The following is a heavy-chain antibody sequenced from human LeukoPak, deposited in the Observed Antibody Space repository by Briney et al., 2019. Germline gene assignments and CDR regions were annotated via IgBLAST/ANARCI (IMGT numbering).Heavy chain of an antibody. D-gene: IGHD3-3*01. CDR3: ARAQFLTPFDY. CDR2: ISSSSSYI. V-gene: IGHV3-21*01. CDR1: GFTFGSYS. J-gene: IGHJ4*02. Sequence: PGGSLRLSCAASGFTFGSYSMNWVRQAPGKGLEWVSSISSSSSYIYYADSVKGRFTISRDNAKNSLYLQMNGLRAEDTAVYYCARAQFLTPFDYWGQGTLVTVSS.